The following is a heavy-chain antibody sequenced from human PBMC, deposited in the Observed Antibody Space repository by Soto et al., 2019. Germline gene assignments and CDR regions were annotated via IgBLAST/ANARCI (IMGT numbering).Heavy chain of an antibody. D-gene: IGHD2-15*01. CDR1: GASVTRDGNC. V-gene: IGHV4-30-2*01. CDR3: AIEVDGISQFDD. J-gene: IGHJ4*02. Sequence: QVQLRESGSGLVKPSQTLSLPCSVSGASVTRDGNCWTWLRQPPGKGLGFVASIYHGGSTFYNPSLRSRVTISLDWFKVEFSLKSTSVTPADRPVYYCAIEVDGISQFDDWCQGTLVTVSS. CDR2: IYHGGST.